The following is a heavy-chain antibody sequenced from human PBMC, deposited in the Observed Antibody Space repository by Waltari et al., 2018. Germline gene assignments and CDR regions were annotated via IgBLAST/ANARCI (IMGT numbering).Heavy chain of an antibody. V-gene: IGHV4-30-4*08. CDR2: IYYSGST. D-gene: IGHD2-8*02. Sequence: QVQLQESGPGLVKPSQTLSLTCTVSGGSISSGYYYWSWIRQPPGKGLEWIGYIYYSGSTYYNPSLKSRVTISVDTSKNQFSLKLSSVTAADTAVYYCARDRGRSTGYYYMDVWGKGTTVTVSS. J-gene: IGHJ6*03. CDR3: ARDRGRSTGYYYMDV. CDR1: GGSISSGYYY.